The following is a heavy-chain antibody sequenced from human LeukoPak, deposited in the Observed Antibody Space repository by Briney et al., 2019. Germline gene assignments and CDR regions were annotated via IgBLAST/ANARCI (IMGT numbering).Heavy chain of an antibody. CDR1: GGSISSYY. D-gene: IGHD2-21*02. CDR2: IYYSGST. Sequence: KPSETLSLTCTVSGGSISSYYWSWIRQSPRKGLEWIGYIYYSGSTNYNPSLESRVTISVDTSKNQISLKLSCLTAADTAVYYCARVPCGGGCYYLDYWGQGTLVTVSS. V-gene: IGHV4-59*12. CDR3: ARVPCGGGCYYLDY. J-gene: IGHJ4*02.